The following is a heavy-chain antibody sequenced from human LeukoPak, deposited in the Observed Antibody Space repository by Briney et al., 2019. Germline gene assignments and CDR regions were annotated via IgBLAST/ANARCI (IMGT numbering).Heavy chain of an antibody. D-gene: IGHD5-24*01. CDR1: GFTFSSYA. CDR2: ISSSSSTI. CDR3: ARSVDVDY. V-gene: IGHV3-48*01. Sequence: SGGSLRLSCAASGFTFSSYAMSWVRQAPGKGLEWVSCISSSSSTIYYADSVKGRFTTSRDKAKNSLYLQMNALRAEDTAVYYCARSVDVDYWGQGILVTVSS. J-gene: IGHJ4*02.